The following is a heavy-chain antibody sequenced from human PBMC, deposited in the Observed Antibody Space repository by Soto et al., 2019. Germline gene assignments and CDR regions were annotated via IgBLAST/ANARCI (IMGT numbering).Heavy chain of an antibody. V-gene: IGHV3-23*01. CDR2: IGGSGGST. D-gene: IGHD1-26*01. CDR1: GFTFRSYA. J-gene: IGHJ5*02. CDR3: AKGMSGSYSYNWFDL. Sequence: EVQLLESGGGLVQPGGSLRLSCAASGFTFRSYAMSWVRQAPGKGLEWVSAIGGSGGSTFYADSVKGRFTISRDNSKNTLYLQMNSLRAEDTAVYYCAKGMSGSYSYNWFDLWGQGTLVTVSS.